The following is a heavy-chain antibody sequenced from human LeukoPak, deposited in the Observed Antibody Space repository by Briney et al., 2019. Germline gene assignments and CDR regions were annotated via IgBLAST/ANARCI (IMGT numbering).Heavy chain of an antibody. Sequence: ASVKVSCKASGYTFTSYGISWVRQAPGQGLEWMGWISAYNGNTNYAQKLQGRVTMTTDTSTSTAYMELRSLRSDDTAVYYCASRSPLAAAGVFQHWGQGTLVTVSS. D-gene: IGHD6-13*01. V-gene: IGHV1-18*01. J-gene: IGHJ1*01. CDR3: ASRSPLAAAGVFQH. CDR2: ISAYNGNT. CDR1: GYTFTSYG.